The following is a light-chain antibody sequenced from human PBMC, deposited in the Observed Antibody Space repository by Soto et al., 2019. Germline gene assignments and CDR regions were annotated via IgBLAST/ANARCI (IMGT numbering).Light chain of an antibody. J-gene: IGKJ1*01. CDR3: KNSTSYSGP. V-gene: IGKV1-5*01. Sequence: RFPATLSAAVRDIVNVTFRASQSFTRWLAWYQQKPGKAPKLLIYDASNLEIGAPSRFSGSGSGTEFTLTISSLQPDDFATYYSKNSTSYSGPFGQGTKV. CDR2: DAS. CDR1: QSFTRW.